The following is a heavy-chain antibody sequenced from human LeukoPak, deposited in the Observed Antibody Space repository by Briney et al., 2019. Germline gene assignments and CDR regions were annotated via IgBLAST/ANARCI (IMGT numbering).Heavy chain of an antibody. J-gene: IGHJ4*02. CDR2: ISSSSNNF. D-gene: IGHD5-24*01. CDR3: ARGDGFHHFDY. V-gene: IGHV3-48*02. Sequence: QSGGSLRLSCVVSGFTFSTSSMNWVRQAPGKGLEWVSFISSSSNNFYYADSVKGRFTISRDNAQNSLYLHMSSLRDEDTAVYYCARGDGFHHFDYWGQGALVTVSS. CDR1: GFTFSTSS.